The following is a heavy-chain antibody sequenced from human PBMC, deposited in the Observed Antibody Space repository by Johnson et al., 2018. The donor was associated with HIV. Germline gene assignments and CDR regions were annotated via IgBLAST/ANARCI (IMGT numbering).Heavy chain of an antibody. V-gene: IGHV3-30*03. J-gene: IGHJ3*01. CDR2: ISYDGGNK. D-gene: IGHD2-15*01. Sequence: QVQLVESGGGVVQPGKSLRLSCAASGFIFSGFGLHWVRQAPGKGLEWVASISYDGGNKYYADSVRGRITISRDNSKNMLYLQMNSLRAEDTAVYYCARVGVVGVPNAFDVSGQGTLVTVSS. CDR3: ARVGVVGVPNAFDV. CDR1: GFIFSGFG.